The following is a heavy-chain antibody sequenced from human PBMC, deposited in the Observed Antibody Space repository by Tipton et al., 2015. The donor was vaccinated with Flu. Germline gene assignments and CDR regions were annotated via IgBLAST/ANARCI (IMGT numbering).Heavy chain of an antibody. CDR1: GDSISSYY. D-gene: IGHD3-10*01. Sequence: TLSLTCTVSGDSISSYYWSWIRQPPGKRLEWIGYIYSSGSTNYNPSLKSRVTISQDTSKNQFSLRLTSVTAADTAVYYCARRGRTVRDAFDIWGQGTMVTVSS. CDR2: IYSSGST. CDR3: ARRGRTVRDAFDI. V-gene: IGHV4-4*08. J-gene: IGHJ3*02.